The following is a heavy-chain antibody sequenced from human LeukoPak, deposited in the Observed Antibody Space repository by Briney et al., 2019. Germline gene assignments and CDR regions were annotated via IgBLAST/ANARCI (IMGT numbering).Heavy chain of an antibody. CDR3: AYFGVVLGVFDP. V-gene: IGHV4-39*01. CDR2: IYYSGST. CDR1: GGSISSSSYY. Sequence: NPSETLSLTCTVPGGSISSSSYYWGWIRQPPGKGLEWIGSIYYSGSTYYNPSLKSRVTISVDTSKNQFSLKLSSVTAADPAVYYCAYFGVVLGVFDPWGQGTLVTVTS. D-gene: IGHD3-3*01. J-gene: IGHJ5*02.